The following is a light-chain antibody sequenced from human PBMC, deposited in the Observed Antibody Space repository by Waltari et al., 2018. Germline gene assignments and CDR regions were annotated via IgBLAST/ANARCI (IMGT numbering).Light chain of an antibody. V-gene: IGLV2-14*03. CDR1: SSDVGGYNY. J-gene: IGLJ3*02. CDR2: DVS. Sequence: QSALTQPASVSGSPGQSITISCTGTSSDVGGYNYVSWYQQHPGKAPKLLIYDVSTRPSGVSNRFSGSKSGNTASLTISGLQVEDEVDYYCSSYASTTTWVFGGGTELTVL. CDR3: SSYASTTTWV.